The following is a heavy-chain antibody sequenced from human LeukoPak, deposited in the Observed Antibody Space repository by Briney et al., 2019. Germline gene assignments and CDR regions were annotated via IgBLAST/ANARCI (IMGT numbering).Heavy chain of an antibody. J-gene: IGHJ4*02. Sequence: GASVKVSCKASGYTFSSYGIHWLRQAPGQRLEWMGWINGDNGNTKYSQRFQDRVTIITDTSASAAYMELSSLRSEDTAVYYCARTDGGSWYKSFDYWGQGTLVTVSP. CDR2: INGDNGNT. V-gene: IGHV1-3*01. CDR3: ARTDGGSWYKSFDY. CDR1: GYTFSSYG. D-gene: IGHD6-13*01.